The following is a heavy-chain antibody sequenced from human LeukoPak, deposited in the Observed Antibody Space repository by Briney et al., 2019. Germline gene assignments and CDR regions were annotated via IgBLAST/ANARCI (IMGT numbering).Heavy chain of an antibody. V-gene: IGHV1-18*01. D-gene: IGHD6-19*01. CDR1: GYTFNTYG. Sequence: ASVKVSCKASGYTFNTYGITWVRQAPGQGLEWMGWISGYNGKTKYAQKLQDRVTMTTDTSTTTAYMELRSLTSDDTAVYYCARDPSYSSGWCFWGQGTLVTVSS. CDR3: ARDPSYSSGWCF. J-gene: IGHJ4*02. CDR2: ISGYNGKT.